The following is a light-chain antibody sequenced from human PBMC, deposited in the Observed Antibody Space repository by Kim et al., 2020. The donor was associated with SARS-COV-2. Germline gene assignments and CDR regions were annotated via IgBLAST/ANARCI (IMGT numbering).Light chain of an antibody. Sequence: ERASISCRSGQSLQQSNGDSFLVLYVLKRGQAPQPLIFFASNRASGVHDRCSGSGSGTDFILKISGVEPEDVGVYYCMQVLRAPLSFGQGTKLEI. CDR2: FAS. V-gene: IGKV2-28*01. CDR3: MQVLRAPLS. J-gene: IGKJ2*01. CDR1: QSLQQSNGDSF.